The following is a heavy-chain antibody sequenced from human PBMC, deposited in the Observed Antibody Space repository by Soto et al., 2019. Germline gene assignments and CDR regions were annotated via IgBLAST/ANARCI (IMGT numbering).Heavy chain of an antibody. V-gene: IGHV1-18*01. CDR3: ARKLEARGGEYDY. Sequence: QVQLVQSGAEVKKPGASVKVSCKASGYTFTTYGISWMRQAPGQGLEWMGWISGYNGNRNYAQNLQGRVTVTTDTSTSTAYMELRNLRSDDTAVYYCARKLEARGGEYDYWGQGTLVIVSS. J-gene: IGHJ4*02. CDR1: GYTFTTYG. CDR2: ISGYNGNR. D-gene: IGHD3-16*01.